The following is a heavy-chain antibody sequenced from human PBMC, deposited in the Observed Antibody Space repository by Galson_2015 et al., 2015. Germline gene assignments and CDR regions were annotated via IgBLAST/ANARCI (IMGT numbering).Heavy chain of an antibody. CDR1: GSSFPSYW. CDR3: ARHFSSSGYGGNQHYFDY. Sequence: QSGAEVTKPGESLKISCKGSGSSFPSYWIGWVRQMPGKSLEWMGIIYPGVSDTRYSPSFQGQVTISADKSISTAYLQWSSLKASDTAMYYCARHFSSSGYGGNQHYFDYWGQGTLVTVSS. J-gene: IGHJ4*02. D-gene: IGHD4-23*01. V-gene: IGHV5-51*01. CDR2: IYPGVSDT.